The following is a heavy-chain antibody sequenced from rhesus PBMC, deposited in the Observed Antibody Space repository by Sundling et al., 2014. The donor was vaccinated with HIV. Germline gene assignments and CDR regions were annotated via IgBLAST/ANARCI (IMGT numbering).Heavy chain of an antibody. CDR2: IFGTGGRT. V-gene: IGHV4-160*01. Sequence: QVQLQESGPGLVKPSETLSLTCAVSGGSVNNYYWSWIRQAPGKRLEWIGRIFGTGGRTDYNPSLKHRVTVSVATSKNQFSLNLSSVTAADTAVYYCARDAGAAAGTGADYWGQGVLVTVSS. D-gene: IGHD6-31*01. J-gene: IGHJ4*01. CDR1: GGSVNNYY. CDR3: ARDAGAAAGTGADY.